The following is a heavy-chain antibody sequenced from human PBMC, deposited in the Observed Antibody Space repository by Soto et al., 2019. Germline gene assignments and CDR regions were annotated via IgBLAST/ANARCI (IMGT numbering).Heavy chain of an antibody. D-gene: IGHD1-20*01. J-gene: IGHJ6*02. CDR2: IKSKTDGGTT. CDR3: TTNSVYGITGTPHYYYGMDV. Sequence: SVSNAWMNWVRQAPGKGLEWVGRIKSKTDGGTTDYAAPVKGRFTISRDDSKNTLYLQMNSLKTEDTAVYYCTTNSVYGITGTPHYYYGMDVWGQGTTVTVSS. CDR1: SVSNAW. V-gene: IGHV3-15*07.